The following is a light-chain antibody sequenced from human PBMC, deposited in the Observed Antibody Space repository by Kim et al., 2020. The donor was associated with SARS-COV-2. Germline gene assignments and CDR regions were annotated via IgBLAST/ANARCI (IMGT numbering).Light chain of an antibody. CDR3: SSYTATSTHV. CDR2: DSS. J-gene: IGLJ2*01. V-gene: IGLV2-14*03. CDR1: SSDVVAYTF. Sequence: GHSFPIACAGTSSDVVAYTFCSCDRQPPGKPPKLMIFDSSDRPSGISNRVSGSKSGNAASLTISGLQAEDEADYDCSSYTATSTHVFGGGTKVTVL.